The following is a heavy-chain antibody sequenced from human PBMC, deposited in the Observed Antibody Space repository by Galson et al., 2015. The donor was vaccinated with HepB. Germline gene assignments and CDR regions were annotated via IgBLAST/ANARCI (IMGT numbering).Heavy chain of an antibody. D-gene: IGHD1-1*01. CDR3: ARENWNDGEYYFDY. V-gene: IGHV2-70*04. CDR2: IDWDDDK. Sequence: PALVKPTQTLTLTCTFSGFSLSTSGMRVSWIRQPPGKALEWLARIDWDDDKFYSTSLKTRLTISKDTSKNQVVLTMTNMDPVDTATYYCARENWNDGEYYFDYWGQGTLVTVSS. CDR1: GFSLSTSGMR. J-gene: IGHJ4*02.